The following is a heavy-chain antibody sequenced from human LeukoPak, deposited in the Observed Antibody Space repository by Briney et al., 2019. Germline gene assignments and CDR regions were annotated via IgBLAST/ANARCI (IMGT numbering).Heavy chain of an antibody. J-gene: IGHJ4*02. CDR1: GGSISGYY. D-gene: IGHD3-10*01. CDR3: ARDVSPLYGSGSYSFDY. CDR2: IYSGGST. V-gene: IGHV4-4*07. Sequence: SETLSLTCAVSGGSISGYYWNWVRQSAGKGLEWIGRIYSGGSTDYHPSLKSRVTMSVDTSKNQISLKVTSVTAADTAVYYCARDVSPLYGSGSYSFDYWGQGTLVTVSS.